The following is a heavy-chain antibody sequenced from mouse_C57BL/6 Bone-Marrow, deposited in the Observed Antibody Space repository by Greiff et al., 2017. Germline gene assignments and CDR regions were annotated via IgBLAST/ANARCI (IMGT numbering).Heavy chain of an antibody. Sequence: EVQLQESGAELVRPGASVKLSCTASGFNIKDDYMHWVMQRPEQGLEWIGWIDPENGDTEYASKFQGKATITADTSSNTAYLQLSSLTSEDTAVYYCTTDYSNYDAMDYWGQGTSVTVSS. D-gene: IGHD2-5*01. CDR2: IDPENGDT. CDR1: GFNIKDDY. CDR3: TTDYSNYDAMDY. V-gene: IGHV14-4*01. J-gene: IGHJ4*01.